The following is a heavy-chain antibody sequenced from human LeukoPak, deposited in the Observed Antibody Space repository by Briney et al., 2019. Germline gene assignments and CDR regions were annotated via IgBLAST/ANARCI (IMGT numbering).Heavy chain of an antibody. CDR2: IYYSGST. CDR3: ARGTEGDYGDLIDY. D-gene: IGHD4-17*01. Sequence: SETLSLTCTVSGGSISSYYWSWIRQPPGKGLEWIGYIYYSGSTNYNPSLKSRVTISVDTSKSQFSLKLSSVTAADTAVYYCARGTEGDYGDLIDYWGQGTLVTVSS. J-gene: IGHJ4*02. CDR1: GGSISSYY. V-gene: IGHV4-59*01.